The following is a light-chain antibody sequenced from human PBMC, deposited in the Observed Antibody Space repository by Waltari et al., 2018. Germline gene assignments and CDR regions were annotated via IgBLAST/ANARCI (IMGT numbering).Light chain of an antibody. J-gene: IGLJ1*01. CDR2: QDV. CDR1: DLEKKY. CDR3: QVWDSGAAGV. V-gene: IGLV3-1*01. Sequence: SYDLTQSPSVSVSPGQTASITCSVHDLEKKYVCWYQQKPGQSPVLLIYQDVRRPSEIPERFSGSNSGNTATLTISGTQPMDEADYYCQVWDSGAAGVFGTGTKVTVL.